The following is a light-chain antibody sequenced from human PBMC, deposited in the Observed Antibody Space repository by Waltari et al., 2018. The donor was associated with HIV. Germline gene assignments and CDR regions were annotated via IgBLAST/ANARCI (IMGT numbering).Light chain of an antibody. CDR2: RNN. CDR3: SARDSSLSAWV. Sequence: QAGLTQPPSVSKDLRQTATLTCTGNINNVGDQGAAWLQQHQGHPPKLLSSRNNNRPAGISERFAASRSGNTASLTITGRQPEDEADYYCSARDSSLSAWVFGGGTKLTVL. J-gene: IGLJ3*02. CDR1: INNVGDQG. V-gene: IGLV10-54*01.